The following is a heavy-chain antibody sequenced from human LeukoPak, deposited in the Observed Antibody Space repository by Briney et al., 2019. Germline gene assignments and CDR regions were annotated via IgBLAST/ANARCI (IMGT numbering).Heavy chain of an antibody. V-gene: IGHV1-2*02. CDR1: GYTFTDYY. Sequence: ASVRASCKASGYTFTDYYMHWVRQAPGQGLEWMGWINPNSGGTNYAQKFQGRVTMTRDTSISTAYMELSKLRSDDTAVYYCARKGTFDIWGQGTMVTVSS. CDR2: INPNSGGT. CDR3: ARKGTFDI. D-gene: IGHD3-10*01. J-gene: IGHJ3*02.